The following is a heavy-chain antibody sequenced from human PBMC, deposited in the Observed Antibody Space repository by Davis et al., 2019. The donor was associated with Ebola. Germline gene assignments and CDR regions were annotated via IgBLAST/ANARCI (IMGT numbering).Heavy chain of an antibody. Sequence: SETLSLTCAVSGGSISSGGYSWNWIRQPPGKGLEWIGYIYHSGSTYYNPSLKSRVTISVDRSKNQFSLKLGSVTAADTAVYYCARMRRTSPDYWGQGTLVTVSS. CDR3: ARMRRTSPDY. CDR1: GGSISSGGYS. J-gene: IGHJ4*02. V-gene: IGHV4-30-2*01. D-gene: IGHD3-3*01. CDR2: IYHSGST.